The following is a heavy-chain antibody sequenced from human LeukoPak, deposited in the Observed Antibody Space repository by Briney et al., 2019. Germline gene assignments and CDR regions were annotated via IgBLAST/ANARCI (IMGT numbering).Heavy chain of an antibody. J-gene: IGHJ4*02. CDR3: ATGIVEKY. V-gene: IGHV3-66*01. Sequence: PGGSLRLSCAASGLNVSETYMSWVRQAPGKGLEWVSVIYNDDSGGGTHYADSVKGSFTISRDNSKNTLYFQMNNVRAEDTAFYYCATGIVEKYWGQGTLVTVSS. CDR2: IYNDDSGGGT. D-gene: IGHD1-26*01. CDR1: GLNVSETY.